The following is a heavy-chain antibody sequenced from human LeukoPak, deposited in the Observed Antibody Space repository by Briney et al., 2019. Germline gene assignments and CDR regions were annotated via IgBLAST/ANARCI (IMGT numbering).Heavy chain of an antibody. CDR2: IYHSGST. CDR3: ARGVPDDMIEPPTGWYFDL. V-gene: IGHV4-30-2*01. D-gene: IGHD3-22*01. Sequence: PSETLSLTCAVAGGSISSGGYSWSWIRQPPGKGLEWIGYIYHSGSTYYNPSLKSRVTISVDRSKNQFSLKLSSVTAADTAVYYCARGVPDDMIEPPTGWYFDLWGRGTLVTVSS. CDR1: GGSISSGGYS. J-gene: IGHJ2*01.